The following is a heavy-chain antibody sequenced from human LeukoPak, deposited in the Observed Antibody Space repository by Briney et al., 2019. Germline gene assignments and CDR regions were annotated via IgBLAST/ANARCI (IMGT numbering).Heavy chain of an antibody. V-gene: IGHV3-43*02. CDR3: AKDIRNWNSINY. Sequence: GGSLRLFCAASGFTFDDYAMHWVRQAPGKGLEWVSLISGDGGSTYYADSVKGRFTISRDNSKNSLYLQMNSLRTEDTALYYCAKDIRNWNSINYWGQGTLVTVSS. J-gene: IGHJ4*02. D-gene: IGHD1-7*01. CDR2: ISGDGGST. CDR1: GFTFDDYA.